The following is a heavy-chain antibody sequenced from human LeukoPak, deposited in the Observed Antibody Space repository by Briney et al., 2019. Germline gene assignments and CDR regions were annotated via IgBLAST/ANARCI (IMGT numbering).Heavy chain of an antibody. CDR1: GFTFSTYW. CDR3: AREGYSSPVNH. J-gene: IGHJ5*02. CDR2: IRQDGSEK. V-gene: IGHV3-7*01. Sequence: GGSLRLSCAASGFTFSTYWMSWVRQAPGKGLEWVANIRQDGSEKYYVDSVKGRFTISRDNAKNSLYLQMNSLRIEDTAVYYCAREGYSSPVNHWGQGTLVTVSS. D-gene: IGHD6-19*01.